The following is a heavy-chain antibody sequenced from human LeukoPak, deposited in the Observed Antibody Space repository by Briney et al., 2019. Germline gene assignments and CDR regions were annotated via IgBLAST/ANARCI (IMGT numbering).Heavy chain of an antibody. J-gene: IGHJ6*02. D-gene: IGHD2-2*01. V-gene: IGHV3-7*01. CDR2: IKQDGSEK. Sequence: PGGSLRLSCAASGFTLSSYWMSWVRQAPGKGLEWVANIKQDGSEKYYVDSVKGRFTISRDNAKNTLYLQMNSLRAEDTAVYYCARDLDLLTYDYYGMDVWGQGTTVTVSS. CDR1: GFTLSSYW. CDR3: ARDLDLLTYDYYGMDV.